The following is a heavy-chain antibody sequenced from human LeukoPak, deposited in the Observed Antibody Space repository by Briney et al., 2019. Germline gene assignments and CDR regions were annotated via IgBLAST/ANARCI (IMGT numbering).Heavy chain of an antibody. CDR2: IDRNVDST. V-gene: IGHV3-20*04. D-gene: IGHD3-22*01. CDR3: ASELVVAPADAFDI. Sequence: PGGSLRLSCAASGFTFDDYAMSWVRQAPGKGLEWVSGIDRNVDSTGYADSVEGRFTISRDNAKNSLYLQMNSLRGEDTAVYYCASELVVAPADAFDIWGQGTMVTVSS. J-gene: IGHJ3*02. CDR1: GFTFDDYA.